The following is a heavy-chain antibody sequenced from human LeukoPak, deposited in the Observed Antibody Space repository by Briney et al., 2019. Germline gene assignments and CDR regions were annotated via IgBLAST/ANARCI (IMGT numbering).Heavy chain of an antibody. V-gene: IGHV4-39*07. J-gene: IGHJ3*02. CDR2: IYYSGST. Sequence: PSETLSLTCTVSGGSISSSSYYWGWIRQPPGKGLEWIGSIYYSGSTYYNPSLKSRVTISVDTSKNQFSLKLSSVTAADTAVYYCARGGEYNYGLNAFDIWGQGTMVTVSS. CDR1: GGSISSSSYY. CDR3: ARGGEYNYGLNAFDI. D-gene: IGHD5-18*01.